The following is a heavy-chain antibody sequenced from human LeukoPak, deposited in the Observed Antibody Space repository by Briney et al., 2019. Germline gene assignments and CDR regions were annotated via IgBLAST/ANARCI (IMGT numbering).Heavy chain of an antibody. CDR3: AGDEVVDDYGGAYYYHGMDV. CDR1: GFTFSDYY. Sequence: AGGSLRLSCAASGFTFSDYYMSWIRQAPGKGLEWVSYISSSGSTIYYADSVKGRFTISRDNAKNSLYLQMNSLRAEDTAVYYCAGDEVVDDYGGAYYYHGMDVWGQGTTVTVSS. J-gene: IGHJ6*02. D-gene: IGHD4-23*01. CDR2: ISSSGSTI. V-gene: IGHV3-11*01.